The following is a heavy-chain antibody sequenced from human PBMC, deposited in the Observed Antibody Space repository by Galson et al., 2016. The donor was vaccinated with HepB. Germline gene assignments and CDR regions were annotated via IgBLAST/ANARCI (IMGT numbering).Heavy chain of an antibody. D-gene: IGHD6-6*01. Sequence: SLRLSCAGFGFAFSRSGLNWVRQAPGKGLQWISYISSSVSTIYYADSVMGRFTISRDNAKNSVYLQMNSLRDGDTGVYYCARELVRSAFDLWGQGTLVTVSS. CDR2: ISSSVSTI. V-gene: IGHV3-48*02. CDR1: GFAFSRSG. J-gene: IGHJ3*01. CDR3: ARELVRSAFDL.